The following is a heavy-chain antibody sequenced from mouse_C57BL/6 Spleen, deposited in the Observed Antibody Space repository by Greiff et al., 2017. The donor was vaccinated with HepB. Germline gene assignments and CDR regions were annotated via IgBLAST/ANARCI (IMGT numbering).Heavy chain of an antibody. Sequence: EVKLVESEGGLVQPGSSMKLSCTASGFTFSDYYMAWVRQVPEKGLEWVANINYDGSSTYYLDSLKSRFIISRDNAKNILYLQMSSLKSEDTATYYCARRLLGFDVWGTGTTVTVSS. V-gene: IGHV5-16*02. CDR2: INYDGSST. D-gene: IGHD3-1*01. J-gene: IGHJ1*03. CDR1: GFTFSDYY. CDR3: ARRLLGFDV.